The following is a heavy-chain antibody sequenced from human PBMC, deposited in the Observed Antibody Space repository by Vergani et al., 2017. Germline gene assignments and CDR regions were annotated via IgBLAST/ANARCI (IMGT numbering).Heavy chain of an antibody. CDR3: ARTEPVVGLYYGMDV. CDR1: GGSISSGGYY. CDR2: IYYSGST. V-gene: IGHV4-31*03. D-gene: IGHD3-22*01. J-gene: IGHJ6*02. Sequence: QVQLQESGPGLVKPSQTLSLTCTVSGGSISSGGYYWSWIRQHPGKGLEWIGYIYYSGSTYYNPSLKSRVTISVDTSKNQFPLKLSSVTAADTAVYYCARTEPVVGLYYGMDVWGQGTTVTVSS.